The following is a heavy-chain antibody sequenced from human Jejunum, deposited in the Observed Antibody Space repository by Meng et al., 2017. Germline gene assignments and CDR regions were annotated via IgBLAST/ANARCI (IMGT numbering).Heavy chain of an antibody. J-gene: IGHJ4*02. CDR2: VWHSGAT. CDR3: ARGVLERYFDY. V-gene: IGHV4-4*02. Sequence: HVPLQELGPGLVKPSGTLSLTCAVSGDFTSSSDRWTWVRQAPGRGLEWIGEVWHSGATYYNPSLESRLTISIDTSNNRFSLELSSATAADTAVYYCARGVLERYFDYWGQGALVTVSS. D-gene: IGHD3-10*01. CDR1: GDFTSSSDR.